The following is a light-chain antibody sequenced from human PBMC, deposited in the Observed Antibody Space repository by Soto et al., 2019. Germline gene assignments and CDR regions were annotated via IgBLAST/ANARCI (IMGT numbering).Light chain of an antibody. Sequence: QSALTQPASVSGSPGQSITISCTGTSRDIGRYNYVSWYQQHPDKAPKLMIYEVSSRPSGVSDRFSGSKSGNTASLTISGLQADDEADYYCSSFGSSDTYVIFGGGTKLTVL. V-gene: IGLV2-14*01. CDR1: SRDIGRYNY. CDR3: SSFGSSDTYVI. CDR2: EVS. J-gene: IGLJ2*01.